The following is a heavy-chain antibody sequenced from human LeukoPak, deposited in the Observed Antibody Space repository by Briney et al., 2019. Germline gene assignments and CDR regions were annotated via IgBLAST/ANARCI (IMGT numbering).Heavy chain of an antibody. V-gene: IGHV5-51*01. CDR2: IYPSDSDT. Sequence: GESLKISCKAAGYIFASYWIGWVRQMPGKGLEWMGIIYPSDSDTRYSPSFQGQVTFSVDQSTNTAFLQWNTLRASDSAVYYCARQKYCSGASCFVVTDPFEYWGQGTQVIVSP. CDR3: ARQKYCSGASCFVVTDPFEY. CDR1: GYIFASYW. D-gene: IGHD2-15*01. J-gene: IGHJ4*02.